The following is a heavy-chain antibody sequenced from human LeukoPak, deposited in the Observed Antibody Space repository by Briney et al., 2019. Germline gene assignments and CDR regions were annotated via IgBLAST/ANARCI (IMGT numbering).Heavy chain of an antibody. J-gene: IGHJ4*02. CDR1: GFSFTSYW. CDR2: INTDGSGT. Sequence: GFLRLSCAASGFSFTSYWMHWVRQAPGKGLVWISCINTDGSGTTYADSVKGRFTVSRDNAKNTLYLQMNGLRAEDTAVYYCTRAYDSGTYSSFDYWGQGTLVTVTS. V-gene: IGHV3-74*01. D-gene: IGHD3-10*01. CDR3: TRAYDSGTYSSFDY.